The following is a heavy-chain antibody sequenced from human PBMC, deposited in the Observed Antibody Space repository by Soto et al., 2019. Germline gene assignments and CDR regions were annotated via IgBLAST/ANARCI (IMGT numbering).Heavy chain of an antibody. CDR2: MNPNSGNT. D-gene: IGHD4-4*01. Sequence: QVQLVQSGAEVKKPGASVKVSCKASGYTFTSYDINWVRQATGQGLEWIGWMNPNSGNTGYAQKFQGRVTMTRNTSISTAYTELSSLRSEDTAVYYCARDPTAVTRRRPYYYYYYMDVWGKGPTVTVSS. CDR3: ARDPTAVTRRRPYYYYYYMDV. CDR1: GYTFTSYD. V-gene: IGHV1-8*01. J-gene: IGHJ6*03.